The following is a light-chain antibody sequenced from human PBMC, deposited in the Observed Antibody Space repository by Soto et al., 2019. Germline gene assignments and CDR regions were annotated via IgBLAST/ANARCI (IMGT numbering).Light chain of an antibody. V-gene: IGKV1-39*01. CDR3: QQSYSTLYT. Sequence: DIQMTQSPSSLSASIGDRVTITCRASQSIGTSLSWHQQKSGRAPKLLIHAASTLQSGVPSRFSGSGSGTDFTLTISSLQPEDVVVYYCQQSYSTLYTFGQGTNLEIK. J-gene: IGKJ2*01. CDR2: AAS. CDR1: QSIGTS.